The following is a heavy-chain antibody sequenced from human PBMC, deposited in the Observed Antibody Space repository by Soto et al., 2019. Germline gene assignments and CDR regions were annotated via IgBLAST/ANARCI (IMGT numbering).Heavy chain of an antibody. CDR2: ITGGNT. J-gene: IGHJ4*02. Sequence: GGSLRLSCAASGFTFGTYGMGWVRQAPGKGLEWVSTITGGNTYYAASVKGRFTISRDNYKNTLYLQMSSLRAEDTALYYCAKDKERGGYDSDFDSWGQGTLVTVPS. CDR1: GFTFGTYG. D-gene: IGHD3-3*01. V-gene: IGHV3-23*01. CDR3: AKDKERGGYDSDFDS.